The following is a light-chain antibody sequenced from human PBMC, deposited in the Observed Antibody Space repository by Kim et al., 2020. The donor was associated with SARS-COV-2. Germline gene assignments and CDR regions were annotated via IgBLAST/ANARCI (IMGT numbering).Light chain of an antibody. CDR2: ATS. V-gene: IGKV3-15*01. J-gene: IGKJ2*03. CDR1: QSVSSN. CDR3: QQYNNWPFS. Sequence: SVSPGERATLSCRASQSVSSNLAWYQQKPGQAPRLLIYATSAGATGLPARFSGSGSGTEFTLTISSLQSEDFAVYYCQQYNNWPFSFGQGTKLEI.